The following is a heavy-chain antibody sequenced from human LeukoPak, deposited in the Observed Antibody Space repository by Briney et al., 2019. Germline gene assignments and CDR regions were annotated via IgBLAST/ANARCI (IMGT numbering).Heavy chain of an antibody. CDR2: INAGNGNT. D-gene: IGHD3-22*01. Sequence: ASVKVSCKASGYTFTSYAMHWVRQAPGQRLEWMGWINAGNGNTKYSRKFQGRVTITRDTSVSTAYMELSSLRSEDTAVYYCARGDYDSSGYYYEIDYWGQGTLVTVSS. CDR1: GYTFTSYA. CDR3: ARGDYDSSGYYYEIDY. V-gene: IGHV1-3*01. J-gene: IGHJ4*02.